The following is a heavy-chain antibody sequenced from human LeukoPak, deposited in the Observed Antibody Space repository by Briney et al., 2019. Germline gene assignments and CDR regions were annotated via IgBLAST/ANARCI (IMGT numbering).Heavy chain of an antibody. CDR3: ASGQAVAGPIDY. Sequence: SETLSLTCTVSGGSISSSSYYWGWIRQPPGKGLEWIGSIYYSGSTYYNPSLKSRVTISVDPSKNQFSLKLSSVTAADTAVYYCASGQAVAGPIDYWGQGTLVTVSS. V-gene: IGHV4-39*01. CDR2: IYYSGST. CDR1: GGSISSSSYY. D-gene: IGHD6-19*01. J-gene: IGHJ4*02.